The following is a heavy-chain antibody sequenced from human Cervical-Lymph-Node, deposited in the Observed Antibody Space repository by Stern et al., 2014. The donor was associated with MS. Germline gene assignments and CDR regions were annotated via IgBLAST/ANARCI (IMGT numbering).Heavy chain of an antibody. D-gene: IGHD1-26*01. CDR1: GASISSGTSY. V-gene: IGHV4-61*02. CDR3: ARGHWELLGNNYFDS. CDR2: PHASGAT. J-gene: IGHJ4*02. Sequence: VQLVESGPGLVKPSQTLSLTCTVSGASISSGTSYWSWIRQPAGGGLEWIGRPHASGATYFNHSLKSRVTISGDTSKNQFSLNLNSVTAADTAVYYCARGHWELLGNNYFDSWGQGTLVTVSS.